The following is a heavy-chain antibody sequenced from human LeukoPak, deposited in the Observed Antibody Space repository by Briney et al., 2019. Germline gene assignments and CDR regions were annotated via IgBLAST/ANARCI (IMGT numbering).Heavy chain of an antibody. Sequence: PGGSLRLSCAASGFTFSSYAMSWVRQAPGKGLEWVGFIRSKAYGGTTEYAASVKGRFTISRDDSKSIAYLQMNSLKTEDTAVYYCTRGVSGYGHDYYYYYYMDVWGKGTTVTISS. CDR2: IRSKAYGGTT. J-gene: IGHJ6*03. V-gene: IGHV3-49*04. CDR3: TRGVSGYGHDYYYYYYMDV. CDR1: GFTFSSYA. D-gene: IGHD5-18*01.